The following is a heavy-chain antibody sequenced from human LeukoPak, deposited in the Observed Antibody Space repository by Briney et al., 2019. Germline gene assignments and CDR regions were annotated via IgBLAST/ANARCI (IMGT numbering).Heavy chain of an antibody. J-gene: IGHJ6*02. V-gene: IGHV4-59*02. Sequence: SETLSLTCTVSGGSVSRYYWTWIRQPPGKGLEWIGKIHNSGDTKYSPTLKSRVTMSVDTSKNQFSLKLTSVTAADTAFYYCARDPGYNSELLCGMDVWGQGTTVIVSS. CDR2: IHNSGDT. CDR1: GGSVSRYY. CDR3: ARDPGYNSELLCGMDV. D-gene: IGHD1-1*01.